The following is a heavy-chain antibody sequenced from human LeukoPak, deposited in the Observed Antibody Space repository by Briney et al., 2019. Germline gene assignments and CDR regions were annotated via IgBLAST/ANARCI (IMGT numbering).Heavy chain of an antibody. V-gene: IGHV4-4*07. CDR3: ARNAAYCLDY. Sequence: PSETLSLTCTVSGGSISSYYWSWIRQPAVKGLEWIGRIYTSGSTNYNPSLKSRVTMSVDTSKNQFSLKLTSVTAADTAIYYCARNAAYCLDYWGQGTLVTVSS. CDR2: IYTSGST. J-gene: IGHJ4*02. CDR1: GGSISSYY. D-gene: IGHD1-26*01.